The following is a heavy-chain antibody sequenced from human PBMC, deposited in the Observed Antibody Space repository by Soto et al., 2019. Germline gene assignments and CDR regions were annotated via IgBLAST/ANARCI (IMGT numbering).Heavy chain of an antibody. CDR1: GFTFSSYD. Sequence: EVQLVESGGGLVQPGGSLRLSCAASGFTFSSYDMHWVRQATGKGLEWVSAIGTAGDTYYPGSVKGRFTISRENAKNSLYLQMNSPRAGDTAVYYCARGGSGYSYGYDYWGQGTLVTVSS. V-gene: IGHV3-13*01. D-gene: IGHD5-18*01. J-gene: IGHJ4*02. CDR3: ARGGSGYSYGYDY. CDR2: IGTAGDT.